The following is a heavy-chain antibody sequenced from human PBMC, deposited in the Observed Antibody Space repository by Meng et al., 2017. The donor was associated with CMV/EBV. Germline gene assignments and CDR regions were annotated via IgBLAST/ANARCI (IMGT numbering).Heavy chain of an antibody. CDR3: ASSVAGTWWFDP. CDR2: FDPEDGET. CDR1: GYTLTELS. J-gene: IGHJ5*02. V-gene: IGHV1-24*01. Sequence: QVQLVKTGAEVKKAGASVKVSCKVSGYTLTELSMHWVRQAPGKGLEWMGGFDPEDGETIYAQKFQGRVTMTEDTSTDTAYMELSSLRSEDTAVYYCASSVAGTWWFDPWGQGTLVTVSS. D-gene: IGHD6-19*01.